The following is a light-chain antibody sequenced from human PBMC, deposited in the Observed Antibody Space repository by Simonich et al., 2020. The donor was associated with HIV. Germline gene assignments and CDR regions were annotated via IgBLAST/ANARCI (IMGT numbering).Light chain of an antibody. J-gene: IGKJ4*01. Sequence: VMTQSPATLSVSPGERATLSCRASQIVSSNLACYQQKPGQAPRLLIYGASTRATCIPDRFRDSGSGTDFTLTISRLEPEDFAVYYCQQYGYSPTFGGGTKVEIK. CDR1: QIVSSN. CDR2: GAS. CDR3: QQYGYSPT. V-gene: IGKV3-15*01.